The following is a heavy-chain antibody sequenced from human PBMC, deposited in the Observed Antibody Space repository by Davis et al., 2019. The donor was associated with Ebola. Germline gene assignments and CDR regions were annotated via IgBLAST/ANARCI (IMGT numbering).Heavy chain of an antibody. CDR1: GFTFSSYD. D-gene: IGHD3-10*01. Sequence: GGSLRLSCAASGFTFSSYDMNWVRQAPGKGLEWVASISGSSGNSYYADSVKGRLTVSRDNAKNSLYLKMNSLRAEDTAVYYCARDMRAIWFGESLYVDAFDIWGQGTVVTVS. J-gene: IGHJ3*02. CDR2: ISGSSGNS. V-gene: IGHV3-21*01. CDR3: ARDMRAIWFGESLYVDAFDI.